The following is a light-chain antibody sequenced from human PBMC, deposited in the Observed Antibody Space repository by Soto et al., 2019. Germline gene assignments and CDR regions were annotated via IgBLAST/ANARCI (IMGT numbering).Light chain of an antibody. Sequence: LTQPASVSGSAGEGITISCTGTSGDVGGYNAVSWYQQHPGKAPKLMIYDVSNRPSGVSYRFSGSKSGSTASLTISGLQAEDEADYYCSSYTPSGVYVFGAGTKVTVL. CDR2: DVS. CDR3: SSYTPSGVYV. J-gene: IGLJ1*01. CDR1: SGDVGGYNA. V-gene: IGLV2-14*01.